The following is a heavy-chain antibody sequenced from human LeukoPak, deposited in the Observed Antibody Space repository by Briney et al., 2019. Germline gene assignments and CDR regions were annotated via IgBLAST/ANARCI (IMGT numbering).Heavy chain of an antibody. D-gene: IGHD3-9*01. J-gene: IGHJ3*02. CDR3: VRDDGNRTGSTYFDAFDI. CDR1: GFTFNRYW. CDR2: VNRDGNEK. V-gene: IGHV3-7*03. Sequence: PGGSLRLSCVAPGFTFNRYWMIWVRQAPGKGLEWVANVNRDGNEKHYVDSVEGRFTISRDNAKNSLFLQMNSLRNEDTAVYYCVRDDGNRTGSTYFDAFDIWGRGTLVTVSS.